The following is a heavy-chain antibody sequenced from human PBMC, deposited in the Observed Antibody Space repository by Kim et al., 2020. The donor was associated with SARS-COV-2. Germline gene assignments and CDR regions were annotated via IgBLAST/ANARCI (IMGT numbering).Heavy chain of an antibody. CDR1: GFRFSSHA. Sequence: GGSLRLSCVASGFRFSSHAMTWVRQAPGKGLERVSIISGGGDTIYYADSVKGRFTVSRDNSNNTLYLQMNSLRAEDTAIYFCAKDQSGNYYYYSGMDVWG. V-gene: IGHV3-23*01. D-gene: IGHD1-26*01. J-gene: IGHJ6*01. CDR3: AKDQSGNYYYYSGMDV. CDR2: ISGGGDTI.